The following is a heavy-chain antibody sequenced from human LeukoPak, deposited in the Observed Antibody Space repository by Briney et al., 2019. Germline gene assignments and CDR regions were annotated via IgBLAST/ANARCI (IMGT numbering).Heavy chain of an antibody. CDR3: ATALNYYYYMDV. Sequence: ASVKVSCKVSGYTLTELSMHWVRQAPGKGLEWMGGSDPEDGETIYAQKFQGRVTMTEDTSTDTAYMELSSLRSEDTAVYYCATALNYYYYMDVWGKGTTVTVSS. J-gene: IGHJ6*03. V-gene: IGHV1-24*01. CDR2: SDPEDGET. CDR1: GYTLTELS.